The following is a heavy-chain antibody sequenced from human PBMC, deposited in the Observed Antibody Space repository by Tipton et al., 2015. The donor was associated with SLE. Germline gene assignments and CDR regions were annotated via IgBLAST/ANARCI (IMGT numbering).Heavy chain of an antibody. J-gene: IGHJ3*02. CDR1: GFTFSSYD. V-gene: IGHV3-13*04. CDR3: ARDQSRWLLPGGAFDI. D-gene: IGHD3-22*01. Sequence: SLRLSCAASGFTFSSYDMHWVRQATGKGLEWVSAIGTAGDTYYPGSVKGRFTTSRDNSKNTLYLQMNSLRAEDTAVYYCARDQSRWLLPGGAFDIWGQGTMVTVSS. CDR2: IGTAGDT.